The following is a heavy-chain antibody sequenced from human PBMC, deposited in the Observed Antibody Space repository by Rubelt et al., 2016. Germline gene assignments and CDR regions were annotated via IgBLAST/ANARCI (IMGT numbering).Heavy chain of an antibody. CDR2: INKSGNT. Sequence: QVQLQQWGAGLLKPSETLSLTCAVYGGSFSDYYWTWIRQPPGKGLEWIGDINKSGNTDYNPSLKSRVTISVDTSKNQFSVKLGSGTAADTAVYYCARQDSWYYFDHWGQGTLVTVSS. V-gene: IGHV4-34*01. D-gene: IGHD4-11*01. CDR1: GGSFSDYY. J-gene: IGHJ4*02. CDR3: ARQDSWYYFDH.